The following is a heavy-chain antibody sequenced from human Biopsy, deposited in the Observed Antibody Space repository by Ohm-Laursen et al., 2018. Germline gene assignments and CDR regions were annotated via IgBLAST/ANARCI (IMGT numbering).Heavy chain of an antibody. V-gene: IGHV4-4*07. CDR1: GASMTGYF. Sequence: SETLSLTCSVSGASMTGYFWTWVRQPAGKGLEWIGHIYTIGGTTYNPSLESRVTMSLDTSKNQFSLKMTSLTAADTAVYFCAREDEGLLRALDLWGQGTMVTVSS. J-gene: IGHJ3*01. CDR3: AREDEGLLRALDL. D-gene: IGHD3-3*01. CDR2: IYTIGGT.